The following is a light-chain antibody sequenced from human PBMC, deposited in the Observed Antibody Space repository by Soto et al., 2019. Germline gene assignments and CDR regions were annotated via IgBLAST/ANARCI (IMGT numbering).Light chain of an antibody. CDR2: GAS. J-gene: IGKJ2*01. V-gene: IGKV3-20*01. CDR1: QSVSSGY. Sequence: EIVLTQSPGTLSLSPGESATLSCRASQSVSSGYLAWYQQKSGQAPRLLIYGASSRATGIPDSFSGSGSGTDLTLTISRLEPEDFAVYYCQQYGDSPPVTFGQRTKLEIK. CDR3: QQYGDSPPVT.